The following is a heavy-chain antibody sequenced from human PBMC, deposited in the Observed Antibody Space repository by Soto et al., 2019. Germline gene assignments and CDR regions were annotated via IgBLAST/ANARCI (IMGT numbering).Heavy chain of an antibody. V-gene: IGHV1-18*01. CDR2: ISAYNGNT. CDR3: AREPNYFDY. J-gene: IGHJ4*02. CDR1: GYTFTSYG. Sequence: QVQLVQSGAEVKKPGASVKVSCKASGYTFTSYGISGVRQAPEQGLEWMGWISAYNGNTKYAQKLQGRVTMTTDTSTSTADMELRSLRSDDKAVYYWAREPNYFDYWGQGTLVTFSS.